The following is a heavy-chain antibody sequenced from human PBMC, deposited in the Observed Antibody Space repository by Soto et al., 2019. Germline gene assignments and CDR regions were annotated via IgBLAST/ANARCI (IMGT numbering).Heavy chain of an antibody. CDR2: IDYSGSST. V-gene: IGHV3-23*05. CDR1: GFTFSNYA. D-gene: IGHD6-19*01. J-gene: IGHJ4*02. Sequence: GGSLRLSCAASGFTFSNYAMRWVRQAPGKGLEWVSGIDYSGSSTDYADSVKGRFTISRDNSKNTLYLQMNSLRAEDTAVYYCAKGPYSSGWYMSDYWGQGALVTVSS. CDR3: AKGPYSSGWYMSDY.